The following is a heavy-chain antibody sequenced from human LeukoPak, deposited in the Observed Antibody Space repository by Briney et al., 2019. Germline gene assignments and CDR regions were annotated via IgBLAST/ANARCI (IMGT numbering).Heavy chain of an antibody. D-gene: IGHD3-10*01. CDR2: IYSGGST. CDR3: ARPGGSGSYIIDY. Sequence: GGSLRLSCAASGFTVSSNYMSWVRQAPGKGLEWVSVIYSGGSTYYADSVKGRFTISRDNSKNTLYLQMNSPRAEDTAVYYCARPGGSGSYIIDYWGQGTLVTVSS. J-gene: IGHJ4*02. V-gene: IGHV3-53*01. CDR1: GFTVSSNY.